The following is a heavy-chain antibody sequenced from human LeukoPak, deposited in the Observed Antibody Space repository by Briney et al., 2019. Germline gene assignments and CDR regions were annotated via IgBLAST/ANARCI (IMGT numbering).Heavy chain of an antibody. Sequence: SETLSLTRTVSGGSISSGDYYWSWIRQPPGKGLEWIANMYYSGSTYYNPSLKSRVTMSADTSKNQLSLKLSSVTAADTAVYYCARPYYYDSRIDPWGQGILVTVSS. CDR2: MYYSGST. CDR3: ARPYYYDSRIDP. J-gene: IGHJ5*02. V-gene: IGHV4-30-4*01. D-gene: IGHD3-22*01. CDR1: GGSISSGDYY.